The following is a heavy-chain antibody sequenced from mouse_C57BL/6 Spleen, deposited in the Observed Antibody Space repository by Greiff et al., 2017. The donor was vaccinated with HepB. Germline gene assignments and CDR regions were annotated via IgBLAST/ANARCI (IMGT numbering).Heavy chain of an antibody. J-gene: IGHJ1*03. V-gene: IGHV1-26*01. CDR2: INPNNGGT. CDR1: GYTFTDYY. CDR3: ANYDGYYWYFDV. D-gene: IGHD2-3*01. Sequence: EVQLQQSGPELVKPGASVKISCKASGYTFTDYYMNWVKQSHGKSLEWIGDINPNNGGTSYNQKFKGKATLTVDKSSSTAYMELRSLTSEDSAVYYCANYDGYYWYFDVWGTGTTVTVSS.